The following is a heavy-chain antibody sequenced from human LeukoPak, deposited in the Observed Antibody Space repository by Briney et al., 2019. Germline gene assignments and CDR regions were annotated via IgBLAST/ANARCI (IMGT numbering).Heavy chain of an antibody. J-gene: IGHJ5*02. CDR2: INPNSGGT. D-gene: IGHD6-13*01. V-gene: IGHV1-2*02. CDR1: GYTFTGYY. CDR3: ARDRLSIAAAGTLNWFDP. Sequence: GASVKVSCKASGYTFTGYYMHWVRQAPGQGLEWMGWINPNSGGTNYAQKFQGRVTMTRDTSISTAYMELSRLRSDDTAVYYCARDRLSIAAAGTLNWFDPWGQGTLATVSS.